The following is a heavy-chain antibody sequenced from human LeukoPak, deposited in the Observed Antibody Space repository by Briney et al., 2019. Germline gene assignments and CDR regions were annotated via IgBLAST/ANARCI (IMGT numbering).Heavy chain of an antibody. Sequence: GGSLRLPCAASGFTFSSHWMSWVRQAPGEGLEWVAKINQDGTEKAYVDSVRGRFTISRDNAKNSLFLQMNSLRAEDTAVYYCARGPLIAAAGTWWGQGTLVTVSS. CDR1: GFTFSSHW. CDR3: ARGPLIAAAGTW. D-gene: IGHD6-13*01. V-gene: IGHV3-7*03. J-gene: IGHJ4*02. CDR2: INQDGTEK.